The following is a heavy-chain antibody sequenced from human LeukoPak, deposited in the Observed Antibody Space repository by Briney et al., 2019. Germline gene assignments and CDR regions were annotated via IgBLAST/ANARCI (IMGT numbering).Heavy chain of an antibody. Sequence: GASVKVSCKASGYTLTGYYMHWVRQAPGQGLEWMGWINPNSGGTNYAQKFQGWVTMTRDTSISTAYMELSRLRSDDTAVYYCARAYCSGGSCYGNYYYYGMDVWGKGTTVTVSS. CDR3: ARAYCSGGSCYGNYYYYGMDV. D-gene: IGHD2-15*01. J-gene: IGHJ6*04. V-gene: IGHV1-2*04. CDR2: INPNSGGT. CDR1: GYTLTGYY.